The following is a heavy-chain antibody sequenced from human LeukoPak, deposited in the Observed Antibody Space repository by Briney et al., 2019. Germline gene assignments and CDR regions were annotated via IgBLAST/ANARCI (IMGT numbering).Heavy chain of an antibody. CDR2: ISYDGSNK. CDR3: ARDRYYYYDSSGYYYEAGGED. CDR1: GFTFSSYA. J-gene: IGHJ4*02. Sequence: PGGSLRLSCAASGFTFSSYAMHWVRQAPGKGLEWVAVISYDGSNKYYADSVKGRFTISRDNSKNTLYLQMNSLRAEDTAVYYCARDRYYYYDSSGYYYEAGGEDWGQGTLVTVSS. D-gene: IGHD3-22*01. V-gene: IGHV3-30*04.